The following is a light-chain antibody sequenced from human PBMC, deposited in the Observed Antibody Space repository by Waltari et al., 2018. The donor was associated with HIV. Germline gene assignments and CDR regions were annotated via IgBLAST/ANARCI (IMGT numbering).Light chain of an antibody. CDR2: WAS. J-gene: IGKJ1*01. CDR3: QQYHVTPPT. Sequence: DIVMTQSPDSLTVSLGARATISCKSSQSVRHTSNNKNFLAWYQQKSGQAPKLLIYWASTRESGVPARFSGSGSGTNFTLTINNLQSEDVAVYYCQQYHVTPPTCGQGT. CDR1: QSVRHTSNNKNF. V-gene: IGKV4-1*01.